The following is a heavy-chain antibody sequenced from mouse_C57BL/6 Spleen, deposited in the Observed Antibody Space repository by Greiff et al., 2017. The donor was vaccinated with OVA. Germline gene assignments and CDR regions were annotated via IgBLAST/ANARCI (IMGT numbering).Heavy chain of an antibody. Sequence: VTLVESGGGLVKPGGSLKLSCAASGFTFSDYVMHWVRPAPETGLEWVSYICSGSSTFYYAATVKGRVTISGDKAKNTLVLQMTSLRSEDTAMYYCARDGVRYYAMDYWGQGTSVTVSS. CDR2: ICSGSSTF. D-gene: IGHD2-14*01. CDR3: ARDGVRYYAMDY. CDR1: GFTFSDYV. J-gene: IGHJ4*01. V-gene: IGHV5-17*01.